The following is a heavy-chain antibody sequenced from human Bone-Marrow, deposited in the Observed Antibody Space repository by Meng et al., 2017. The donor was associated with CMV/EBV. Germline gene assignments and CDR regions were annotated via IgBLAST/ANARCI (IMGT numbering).Heavy chain of an antibody. Sequence: GSLRLSCAVSGGSITISNWWSWVRQPPGKGLEWIGEFSQSGSTNYSPSLKSRVTMSLDKSKNQFSLQLSSVTAADTAVYYCATQDAFCSVFWGQGALVTVYS. CDR1: GGSITISNW. CDR3: ATQDAFCSVF. J-gene: IGHJ4*02. CDR2: FSQSGST. D-gene: IGHD2-15*01. V-gene: IGHV4-4*02.